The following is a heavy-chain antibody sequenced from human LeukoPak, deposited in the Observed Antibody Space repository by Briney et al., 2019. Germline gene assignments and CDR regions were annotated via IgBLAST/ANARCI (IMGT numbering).Heavy chain of an antibody. V-gene: IGHV1-8*01. J-gene: IGHJ6*04. CDR1: GYTFTSHD. CDR2: MNPNSGNT. D-gene: IGHD2-15*01. CDR3: ARGSILPDV. Sequence: ASVKVTCKATGYTFTSHDINWVRQAAGQGLEWMGWMNPNSGNTGYAQKFQGRVTMTRNTSISTAYMELSSLRSEDTAVYYCARGSILPDVWGKGTTVTVSS.